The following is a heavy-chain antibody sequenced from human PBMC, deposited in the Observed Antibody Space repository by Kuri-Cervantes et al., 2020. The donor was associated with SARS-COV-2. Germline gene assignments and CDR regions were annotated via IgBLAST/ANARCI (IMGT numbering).Heavy chain of an antibody. CDR1: GYTFTSYG. V-gene: IGHV1-69*13. Sequence: SVKVSCKASGYTFTSYGISWVRQAPGQGLEWMGGVIPIFGTANYAQKFQGRVTITADESTSTAYMELSSLRSEDTAVYYCARPSRVFKVAATGGDAFDIWGQGTMVTVSS. CDR2: VIPIFGTA. CDR3: ARPSRVFKVAATGGDAFDI. D-gene: IGHD6-19*01. J-gene: IGHJ3*02.